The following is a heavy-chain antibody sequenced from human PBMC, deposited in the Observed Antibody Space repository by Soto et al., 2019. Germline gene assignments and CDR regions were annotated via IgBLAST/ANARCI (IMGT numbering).Heavy chain of an antibody. J-gene: IGHJ5*02. D-gene: IGHD1-7*01. V-gene: IGHV1-46*01. CDR1: GYTFTNNY. CDR2: INPSGGST. CDR3: TRDHREKYETQEGGTATWWIFP. Sequence: QVQLVQSGAEVKKPGASVKVSCKASGYTFTNNYMHWVRQAPGQGLEWMGEINPSGGSTKYAQKVQGTLTKTKNSPRSTLNRKLSSLSSEDTAVNYRTRDHREKYETQEGGTATWWIFPWGQGTLVTVSS.